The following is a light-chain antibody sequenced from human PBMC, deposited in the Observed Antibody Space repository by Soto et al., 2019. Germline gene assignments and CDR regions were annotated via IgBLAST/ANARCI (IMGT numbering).Light chain of an antibody. CDR3: SSYGGHFNYI. CDR2: EVN. Sequence: QSALTQPPSASGSPGQSVTISCTGTSNDVGLYDYVSWYQQHPGQVPKLLISEVNKRASGVPHRFSGSKSGNTASLTGSGLQAEDEADYYCSSYGGHFNYILGTGTKVTVI. CDR1: SNDVGLYDY. J-gene: IGLJ1*01. V-gene: IGLV2-8*01.